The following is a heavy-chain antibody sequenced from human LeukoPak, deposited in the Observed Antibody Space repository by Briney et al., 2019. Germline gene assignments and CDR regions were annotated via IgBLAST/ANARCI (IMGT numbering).Heavy chain of an antibody. CDR1: GYTFTGYY. CDR3: ATDAWGYYDSSGYYRQADY. J-gene: IGHJ4*02. V-gene: IGHV1-2*06. D-gene: IGHD3-22*01. Sequence: GASVKVSCKPSGYTFTGYYMHWVRQAPGQGLEWMGRINPNSGVTNYAQKFQGRVTMTRATSITTAYMELSRLRSDDTAVYYCATDAWGYYDSSGYYRQADYWGQGTLVTVSS. CDR2: INPNSGVT.